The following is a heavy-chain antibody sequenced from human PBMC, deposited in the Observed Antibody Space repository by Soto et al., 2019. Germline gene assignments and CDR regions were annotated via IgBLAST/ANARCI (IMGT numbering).Heavy chain of an antibody. CDR3: VKSYGDYAFDNFDY. Sequence: EVHLLESGGGLVQPGGSLRLSCAASGFTFSTYAMSWVRQDPAKGLAWVSTISDSGATTYYTDSVRGRFTVSRDNSKNTLYLQMNSLRAEDTAVYYCVKSYGDYAFDNFDYWGQGTLVTVSS. CDR2: ISDSGATT. J-gene: IGHJ4*02. D-gene: IGHD4-17*01. V-gene: IGHV3-23*01. CDR1: GFTFSTYA.